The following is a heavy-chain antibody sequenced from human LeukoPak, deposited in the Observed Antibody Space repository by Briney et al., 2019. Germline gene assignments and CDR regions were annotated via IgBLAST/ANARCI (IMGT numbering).Heavy chain of an antibody. V-gene: IGHV4-39*01. CDR2: IYYSGST. CDR3: ARLRTVAAAGIIWFDS. Sequence: SETLSLTCTVSGGSISSSSYYWGWIRQPPGTGLEWIGSIYYSGSTYYNPSLKSRVTISADTSKNQFSLKLSSVTAADTAVYYCARLRTVAAAGIIWFDSGGQGTLVTVS. CDR1: GGSISSSSYY. J-gene: IGHJ5*01. D-gene: IGHD6-13*01.